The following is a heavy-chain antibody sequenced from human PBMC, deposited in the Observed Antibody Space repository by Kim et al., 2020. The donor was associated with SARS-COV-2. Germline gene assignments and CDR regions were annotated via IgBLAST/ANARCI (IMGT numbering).Heavy chain of an antibody. V-gene: IGHV5-10-1*01. Sequence: GESLKISCKGSGYSFTSYWISWVRQMPGKGLEWMGRIDPSDSYTNYSPSFQGHVTISADKSISTAYLQWSSLKASDTAMYYCARLSQQQLVRWGRWFDPWGQGTLVTVSS. J-gene: IGHJ5*02. CDR3: ARLSQQQLVRWGRWFDP. D-gene: IGHD6-13*01. CDR2: IDPSDSYT. CDR1: GYSFTSYW.